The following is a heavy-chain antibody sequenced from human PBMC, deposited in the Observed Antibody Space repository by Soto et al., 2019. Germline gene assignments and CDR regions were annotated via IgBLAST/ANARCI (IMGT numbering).Heavy chain of an antibody. V-gene: IGHV4-59*01. CDR3: ARGPTPRGWFDP. D-gene: IGHD3-10*01. CDR2: IYYSGST. J-gene: IGHJ5*02. CDR1: GGSISSYY. Sequence: QVQLQESGPGLVKPSETLSLTCTVSGGSISSYYWSWIRQPPGKGLEWIGYIYYSGSTNYNPSLKSRVTISVDTSKNQFSLKLSSVTAADTAVYYCARGPTPRGWFDPWGQGTLVTVSS.